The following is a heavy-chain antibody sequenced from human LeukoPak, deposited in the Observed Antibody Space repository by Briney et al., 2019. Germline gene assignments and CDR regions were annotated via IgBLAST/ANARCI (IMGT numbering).Heavy chain of an antibody. V-gene: IGHV3-23*01. CDR3: AKDPAPWVVPAATPFCY. CDR2: ISGSGGST. Sequence: GGSLRLSCAASGFTFSSYAMSWVRQAPGKGLEWVSAISGSGGSTYYADSVKGRFTISRDNSKNTLYLQMNSLRAEDTAVYYCAKDPAPWVVPAATPFCYWGQGTLVTVSS. D-gene: IGHD2-2*01. CDR1: GFTFSSYA. J-gene: IGHJ4*02.